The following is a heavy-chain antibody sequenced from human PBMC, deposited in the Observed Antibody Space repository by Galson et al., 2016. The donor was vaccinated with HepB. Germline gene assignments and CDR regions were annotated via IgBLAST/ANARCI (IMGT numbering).Heavy chain of an antibody. D-gene: IGHD6-6*01. J-gene: IGHJ3*01. CDR2: ISRDGGTI. V-gene: IGHV3-74*01. CDR3: ARDPPPFSNSSGAFDL. CDR1: GFSLGDYW. Sequence: SLRLSCAASGFSLGDYWMHWVRQVPGKGLVWVSRISRDGGTITYGDPVRGRFIISRDNARNTLFLQMNGLKAEDTAVYFCARDPPPFSNSSGAFDLWGQGTLVAVSS.